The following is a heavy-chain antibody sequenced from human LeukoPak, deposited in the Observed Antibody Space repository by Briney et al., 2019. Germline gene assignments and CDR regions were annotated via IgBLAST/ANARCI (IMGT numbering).Heavy chain of an antibody. Sequence: PGGSLRLSCAASGFSFSSYNMNWVRQAPGKGLEWVAVISYGGSNKYYADSVNGRFIISRDNSKNTLYLQMISLGAEDTAVYYCARGQFRLSDFDSSAFDYWGQGTLVTVSS. CDR1: GFSFSSYN. CDR2: ISYGGSNK. CDR3: ARGQFRLSDFDSSAFDY. V-gene: IGHV3-30*04. J-gene: IGHJ4*02. D-gene: IGHD3-22*01.